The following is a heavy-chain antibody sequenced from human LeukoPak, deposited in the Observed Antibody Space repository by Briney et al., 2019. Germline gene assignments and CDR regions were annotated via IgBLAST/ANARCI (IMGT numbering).Heavy chain of an antibody. Sequence: SETLSLTCTVSGVSISSYYWSWIRQPAGKGLEWIGRIYTSGSTNYNPSLKSRVTMSVDTSKDQFSLKLSSVTAADTAVYYCARGRGGGGSSNNWFDPWGQGTLVTVSS. CDR3: ARGRGGGGSSNNWFDP. V-gene: IGHV4-4*07. D-gene: IGHD2-15*01. CDR1: GVSISSYY. CDR2: IYTSGST. J-gene: IGHJ5*02.